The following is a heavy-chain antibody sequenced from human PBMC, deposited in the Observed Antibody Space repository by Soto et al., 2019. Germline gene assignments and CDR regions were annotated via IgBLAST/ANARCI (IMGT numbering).Heavy chain of an antibody. CDR2: IYYSGST. Sequence: QVQLQESGPGLVKPSQTLSLTCTVSGGSISSGGYYWSWIRQHPGKGVEWIGYIYYSGSTYYNPSFKSRVTLSVDTSKNQFSLKLSSVTAADTAVYYCARVGGINWFDPWGQGTLVTVSS. CDR3: ARVGGINWFDP. CDR1: GGSISSGGYY. J-gene: IGHJ5*02. D-gene: IGHD1-20*01. V-gene: IGHV4-31*03.